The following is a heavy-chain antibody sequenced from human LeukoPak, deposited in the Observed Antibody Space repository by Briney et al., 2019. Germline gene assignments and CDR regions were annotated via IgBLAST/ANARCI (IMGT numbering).Heavy chain of an antibody. J-gene: IGHJ5*02. CDR1: GFSLNTSRVG. Sequence: SGPTLVNPTQTLTLTCTFSGFSLNTSRVGVGWIRQPPGKALEWLALIYWNDDKCYSPSLKSRLTITKDTSENQVVLTMTNMDPVDTGTYYCVHRGTMTAKDNWFDPWGQGTLVTVSS. V-gene: IGHV2-5*01. D-gene: IGHD4-17*01. CDR2: IYWNDDK. CDR3: VHRGTMTAKDNWFDP.